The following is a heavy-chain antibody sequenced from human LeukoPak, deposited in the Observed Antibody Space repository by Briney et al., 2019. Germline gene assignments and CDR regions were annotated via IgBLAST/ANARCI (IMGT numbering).Heavy chain of an antibody. D-gene: IGHD3-22*01. CDR3: ARASYYDSSGYYEGYYYYGMDV. V-gene: IGHV3-74*01. CDR1: GFSFSDYW. Sequence: GGSLRLSCAASGFSFSDYWMHWVRQAPGKGLVWVSHINGDGRRTSYADSVKGRFTISRDNAKNSLYLQMNSLRAEDTAVYYCARASYYDSSGYYEGYYYYGMDVWGQGTTVTVSS. J-gene: IGHJ6*02. CDR2: INGDGRRT.